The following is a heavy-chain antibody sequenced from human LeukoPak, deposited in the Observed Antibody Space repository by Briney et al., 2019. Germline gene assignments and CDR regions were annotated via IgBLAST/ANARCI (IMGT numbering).Heavy chain of an antibody. J-gene: IGHJ4*02. CDR3: AADSSGWYSTFDY. Sequence: SVKVSCKASGFTFISSAVQWVRQARGQRLEWTGWIVVGSGNTNFAQKFQEKVIITRDMSTSTAYMELSSLRSEDTAVYYCAADSSGWYSTFDYWGRGTLVTVSS. V-gene: IGHV1-58*01. CDR1: GFTFISSA. D-gene: IGHD6-19*01. CDR2: IVVGSGNT.